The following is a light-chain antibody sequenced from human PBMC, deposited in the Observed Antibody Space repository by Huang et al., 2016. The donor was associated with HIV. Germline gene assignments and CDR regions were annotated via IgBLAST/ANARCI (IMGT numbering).Light chain of an antibody. CDR3: QQYNSFLYT. V-gene: IGKV1-5*03. J-gene: IGKJ2*01. CDR1: QRISTW. CDR2: TAS. Sequence: DIQMTQSPSTLSASVGDRVTITCRASQRISTWLAWYQQKPGKAPHLLIYTASSLESWVPSRFSGSGSGTEFTLTISSLQPDDFATYYCQQYNSFLYTFGQGTKLEI.